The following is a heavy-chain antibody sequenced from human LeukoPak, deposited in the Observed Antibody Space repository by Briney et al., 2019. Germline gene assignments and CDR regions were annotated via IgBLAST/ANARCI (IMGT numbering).Heavy chain of an antibody. CDR2: IYHSGST. CDR3: ARVRKLNPTPYYYDSSGYPDAFDI. J-gene: IGHJ3*02. V-gene: IGHV4-4*02. D-gene: IGHD3-22*01. CDR1: GGSISSSNW. Sequence: PSGTLSLTCAVSGGSISSSNWGSWVRQPPGKGLEWIGEIYHSGSTNYNPSLKSRVTISVEKSKNQFPLKLSSVTAADTAVYYCARVRKLNPTPYYYDSSGYPDAFDIWGQGTMVTVSS.